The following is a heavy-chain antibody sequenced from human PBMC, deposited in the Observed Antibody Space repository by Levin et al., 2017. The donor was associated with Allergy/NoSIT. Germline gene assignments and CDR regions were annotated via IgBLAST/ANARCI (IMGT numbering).Heavy chain of an antibody. CDR3: ARDGNTIAVAGDHYYYYMDV. CDR1: GYTFTGYY. V-gene: IGHV1-2*02. Sequence: ASVKVSCKASGYTFTGYYMHWVRQAPGQGLEWMGWINPNSGGTNYAQKFQGRVTMTRDTSISTAYMELSRLRSDDTAVYYCARDGNTIAVAGDHYYYYMDVWGKGTTVTVSS. D-gene: IGHD6-19*01. J-gene: IGHJ6*03. CDR2: INPNSGGT.